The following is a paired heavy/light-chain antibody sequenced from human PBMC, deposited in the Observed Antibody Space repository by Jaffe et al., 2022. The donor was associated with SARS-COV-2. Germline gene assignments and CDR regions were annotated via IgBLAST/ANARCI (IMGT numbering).Heavy chain of an antibody. Sequence: EVQLLESGGGSVQPGGSLRLSCVASGFTLSIFGISWVRQTPGKGLEWVSAIRGSGDTTFYADSVKGRFTISRDNAESTLYLQMSSLRAEDTAVYYCAVRINWDIFWGQGTLVTVSS. V-gene: IGHV3-23*01. D-gene: IGHD3-9*01. CDR1: GFTLSIFG. J-gene: IGHJ4*02. CDR3: AVRINWDIF. CDR2: IRGSGDTT.
Light chain of an antibody. J-gene: IGKJ1*01. Sequence: DIQMTQSPSSLSASVGDRVTITCRASQGINNYLAWYQHKPGKVPKVLIYGASTLRSGVPSRFSGSGSGTHFTLTISSLQPEDVATYFCQKYDGAPWTFGQGTKVEIK. V-gene: IGKV1-27*01. CDR2: GAS. CDR3: QKYDGAPWT. CDR1: QGINNY.